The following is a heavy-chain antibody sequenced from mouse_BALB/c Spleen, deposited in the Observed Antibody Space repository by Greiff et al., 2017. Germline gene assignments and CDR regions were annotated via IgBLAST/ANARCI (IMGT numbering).Heavy chain of an antibody. J-gene: IGHJ3*01. V-gene: IGHV1-80*01. CDR3: ARWGAYYGNYGFAY. D-gene: IGHD2-10*01. CDR1: GYAFSSYW. CDR2: IYPGDGDT. Sequence: VKLQESGAELVRPGSSVKISCKASGYAFSSYWMNWVKQRPGQGLEWIGQIYPGDGDTNYNGKFKGKATLTADKSSSTAYMQLSSLTSEDSAVYFCARWGAYYGNYGFAYWGQGTLVTVSA.